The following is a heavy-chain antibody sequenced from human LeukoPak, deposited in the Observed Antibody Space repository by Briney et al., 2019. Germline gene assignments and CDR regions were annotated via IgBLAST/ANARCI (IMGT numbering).Heavy chain of an antibody. J-gene: IGHJ4*02. D-gene: IGHD6-13*01. CDR3: ARRYSSSWYRTGPFDY. V-gene: IGHV4-34*01. CDR2: INHSGST. CDR1: GGSFSGYY. Sequence: PSETLSLTCAVYGGSFSGYYWSWIRQPPGKGLEWIGEINHSGSTNYNPSLKSRVTISVDTSKNQFSLKLSSVTAADTAVYYCARRYSSSWYRTGPFDYWGRGTLVTVSS.